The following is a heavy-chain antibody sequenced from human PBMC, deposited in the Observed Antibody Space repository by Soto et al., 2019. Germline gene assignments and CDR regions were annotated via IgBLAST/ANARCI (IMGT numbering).Heavy chain of an antibody. V-gene: IGHV4-31*03. Sequence: PSETLSLTCTVSGGSISSGTHYWSWIRQDPEKGLEWIGYIFYSGATYYNPSLRSRASISVDTSKNQFSLDLSFVTAADTAVYYCARERLYGDNGPRHFDYWGQGALVTVSS. D-gene: IGHD4-17*01. CDR2: IFYSGAT. CDR3: ARERLYGDNGPRHFDY. J-gene: IGHJ4*02. CDR1: GGSISSGTHY.